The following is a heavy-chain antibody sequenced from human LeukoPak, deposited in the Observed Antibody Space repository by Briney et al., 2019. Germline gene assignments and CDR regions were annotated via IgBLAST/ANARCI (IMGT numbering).Heavy chain of an antibody. J-gene: IGHJ4*02. CDR2: IWYDGSNK. Sequence: GGSLRLSCAASGFTFSSYGMHWVRQAPGKGLEWVAVIWYDGSNKYYADSVKGRFTISRDNSKNTLYLQMNSLGAEDTAVYYGARDHPTVASLDYWGQGTLVTVSS. CDR3: ARDHPTVASLDY. D-gene: IGHD4-23*01. V-gene: IGHV3-33*01. CDR1: GFTFSSYG.